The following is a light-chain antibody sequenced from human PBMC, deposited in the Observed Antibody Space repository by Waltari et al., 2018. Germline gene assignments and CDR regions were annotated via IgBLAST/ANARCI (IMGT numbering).Light chain of an antibody. Sequence: DIQMTQSPSSLSASVGDRVTITCRASQSISSYLNWYQQKPGKAPKLLIYAASSLQSGVPSRFSGSGSGTDFTLTISSLQPEDFATYYCQQSYSTPLTFGGGTK. CDR1: QSISSY. CDR3: QQSYSTPLT. V-gene: IGKV1-39*01. J-gene: IGKJ4*01. CDR2: AAS.